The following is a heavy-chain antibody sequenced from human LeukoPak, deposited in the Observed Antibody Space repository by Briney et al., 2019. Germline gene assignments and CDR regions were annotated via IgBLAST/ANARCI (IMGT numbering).Heavy chain of an antibody. J-gene: IGHJ4*02. CDR1: GGSFSGYY. V-gene: IGHV4-34*01. CDR3: AIRLDYCTNGVCYKRKASFDY. CDR2: INHSGST. D-gene: IGHD2-8*01. Sequence: SETLSLTCAVYGGSFSGYYWSWIRQPPGKGLEWIGEINHSGSTNYNPSLKSRVTISVDTSKNQFSLKLSSVTAADTAVYYCAIRLDYCTNGVCYKRKASFDYWGQGTLVTVSS.